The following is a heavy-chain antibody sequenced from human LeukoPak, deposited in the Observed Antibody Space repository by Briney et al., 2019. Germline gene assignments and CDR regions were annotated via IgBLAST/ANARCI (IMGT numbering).Heavy chain of an antibody. CDR3: ARARYSSRYFDY. Sequence: ASVTVSCKASGYTFTIYGISWVRQAPGQGLEWMGWISAYNGNTNYAQKLQGRVTMTTDTSTSTAYMELRSLRSDDTAVYYCARARYSSRYFDYWGQGTLVTVSS. CDR2: ISAYNGNT. CDR1: GYTFTIYG. V-gene: IGHV1-18*01. D-gene: IGHD6-13*01. J-gene: IGHJ4*02.